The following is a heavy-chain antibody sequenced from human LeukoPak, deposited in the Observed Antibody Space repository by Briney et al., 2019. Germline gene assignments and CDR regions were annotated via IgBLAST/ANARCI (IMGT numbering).Heavy chain of an antibody. Sequence: GGSLTLSCAASGFTFSTCSMNWVRQAPGKGLEWVSYISSSGVTIYYADSVKGRFTISRDNAKNSLYLQMNSLRAEDTAVYYCARDLRSTMVRGVIRGVFDYWGQGTLVTVSS. V-gene: IGHV3-48*01. D-gene: IGHD3-10*01. CDR2: ISSSGVTI. J-gene: IGHJ4*02. CDR3: ARDLRSTMVRGVIRGVFDY. CDR1: GFTFSTCS.